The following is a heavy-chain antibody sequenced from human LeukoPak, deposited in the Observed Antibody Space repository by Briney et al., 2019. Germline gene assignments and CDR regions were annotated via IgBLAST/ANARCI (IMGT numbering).Heavy chain of an antibody. CDR1: GFTFSSYA. D-gene: IGHD6-13*01. Sequence: GGSLRLSCAASGFTFSSYAMHWVRQAPGKGLEWVAVISYDGSNKYYADSVKGRFTISRDNSKNTLYLQMNSLRAEDTAVYYCARMGRPIAAAGRNYMDVWGKGTTVTVSS. V-gene: IGHV3-30-3*01. CDR3: ARMGRPIAAAGRNYMDV. CDR2: ISYDGSNK. J-gene: IGHJ6*03.